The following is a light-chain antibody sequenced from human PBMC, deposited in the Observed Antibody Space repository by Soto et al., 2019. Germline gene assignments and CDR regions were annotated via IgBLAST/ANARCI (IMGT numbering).Light chain of an antibody. CDR1: SSDVGSYIL. J-gene: IGLJ1*01. CDR2: EGS. Sequence: QSVLTQPASVSGSPGQSITISCTGTSSDVGSYILVSWYQQHPGKAPKLMIYEGSKRPSGVSNRFSGSKSGNTASLTISGLQAEHEADYYCCSFADSFTYVFGTGTKLTVL. V-gene: IGLV2-23*01. CDR3: CSFADSFTYV.